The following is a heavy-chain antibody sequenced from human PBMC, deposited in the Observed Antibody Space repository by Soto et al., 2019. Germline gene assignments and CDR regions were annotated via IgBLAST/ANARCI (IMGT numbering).Heavy chain of an antibody. CDR3: ARHVSLGYCNPTSTDLLSSLDA. CDR1: GGSISNKRYY. D-gene: IGHD2-2*01. J-gene: IGHJ5*02. V-gene: IGHV4-39*01. Sequence: PWETLSLTCTVSGGSISNKRYYWGWIRQPPGKGLEWIGSIHYSGSTYDNPSLKSRVTISVDTSKNQLSLKLKSVTAADTAVYYCARHVSLGYCNPTSTDLLSSLDARGQRT. CDR2: IHYSGST.